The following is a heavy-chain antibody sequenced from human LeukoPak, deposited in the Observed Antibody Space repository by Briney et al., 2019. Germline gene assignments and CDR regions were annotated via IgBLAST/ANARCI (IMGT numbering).Heavy chain of an antibody. J-gene: IGHJ6*04. Sequence: GGSLRLSCAASGFTFSTYGMNWVRQAPGKGLEWVSSIGTSGSYIYYTDSVKGRFTISRDNAKNSLYLQMNSLRAEDTAVYYCAELGITMIGGVWGKGTTVTVSS. V-gene: IGHV3-21*01. CDR1: GFTFSTYG. CDR2: IGTSGSYI. CDR3: AELGITMIGGV. D-gene: IGHD3-10*02.